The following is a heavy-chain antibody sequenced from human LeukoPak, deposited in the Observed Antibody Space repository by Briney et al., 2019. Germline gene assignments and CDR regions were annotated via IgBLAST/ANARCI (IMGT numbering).Heavy chain of an antibody. CDR1: GFTSSSYS. J-gene: IGHJ4*02. D-gene: IGHD3-10*01. CDR3: ARVHYYGSGSLDY. Sequence: GGSLRLSCAASGFTSSSYSMNWVRQAPGKGLEWVSSISSSSSYIYYADSVKGRFTISRDNAKNSLYLQMNSLRAEDTAVYYCARVHYYGSGSLDYWGQGTLVTVSS. CDR2: ISSSSSYI. V-gene: IGHV3-21*01.